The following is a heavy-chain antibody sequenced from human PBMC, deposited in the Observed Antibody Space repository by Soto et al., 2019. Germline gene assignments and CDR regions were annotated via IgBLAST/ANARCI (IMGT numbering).Heavy chain of an antibody. CDR3: ARGSRIAAAGNLNNWFDP. CDR1: GFTFSSYS. CDR2: ISSSSSYI. V-gene: IGHV3-21*01. D-gene: IGHD6-13*01. J-gene: IGHJ5*02. Sequence: GASLRLSCAASGFTFSSYSMNWVRQAPGKGLEWVSSISSSSSYIYYADSVKGRFTISKDNAKNSLYLQMNSLRAEDTAVYYCARGSRIAAAGNLNNWFDPPGQRTPVTGYS.